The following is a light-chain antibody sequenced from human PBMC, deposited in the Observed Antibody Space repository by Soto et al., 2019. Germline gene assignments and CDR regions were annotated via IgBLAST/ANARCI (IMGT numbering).Light chain of an antibody. CDR3: QVWASTAEFFV. CDR1: TSDVGGYEY. CDR2: HVV. J-gene: IGLJ1*01. Sequence: QSALTQPRSVSGSPGQSVTISCTGTTSDVGGYEYVSWYQQYPGKAPKLLIYHVVQRPSGVPDRFSGSKSGTTASLTISRVDAGDEADYYCQVWASTAEFFVFGSGTKVTVL. V-gene: IGLV2-11*01.